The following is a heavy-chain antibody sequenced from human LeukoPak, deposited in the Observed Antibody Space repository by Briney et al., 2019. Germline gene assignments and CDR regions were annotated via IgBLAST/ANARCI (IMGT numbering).Heavy chain of an antibody. V-gene: IGHV4-39*07. D-gene: IGHD3-10*01. CDR2: FCYSGST. J-gene: IGHJ3*02. CDR1: GDPISSSSYS. CDR3: AKSNGYGLIDI. Sequence: SETLLLTCTVSGDPISSSSYSWGWIRQPRGKALEWIGNFCYSGSTDYSPSLNSGLTISLEPCRNQFSLKVNSVPAGDSAVYYCAKSNGYGLIDIWGRGTMVTVSS.